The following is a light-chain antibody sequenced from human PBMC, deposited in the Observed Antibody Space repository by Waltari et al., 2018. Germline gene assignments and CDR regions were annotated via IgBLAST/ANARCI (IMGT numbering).Light chain of an antibody. CDR3: CSYTNTNQWI. CDR1: SRDVDFYDS. Sequence: QSALTQPASVSGSPGQSITISCSGVSRDVDFYDSVSWYQQHPDKAPKLIISEVTHRPSGIPDRFSASKSDNTATLTISGLQAEDEADYYCCSYTNTNQWIFGGGTKVTVL. V-gene: IGLV2-14*01. J-gene: IGLJ2*01. CDR2: EVT.